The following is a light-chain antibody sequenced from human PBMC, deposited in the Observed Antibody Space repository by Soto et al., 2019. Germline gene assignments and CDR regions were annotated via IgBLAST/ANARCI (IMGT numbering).Light chain of an antibody. J-gene: IGLJ1*01. CDR2: EVS. V-gene: IGLV2-14*01. Sequence: QSALAQPASVSGSPGQSIAISCTGTSSDVGGYNYVSWYQQLPGKAPKLLISEVSNRPSGVSHRFSGSKSGNTASLTISGLQAEDDPDYYCSSYRTGGPFVFGTGTKVTVL. CDR3: SSYRTGGPFV. CDR1: SSDVGGYNY.